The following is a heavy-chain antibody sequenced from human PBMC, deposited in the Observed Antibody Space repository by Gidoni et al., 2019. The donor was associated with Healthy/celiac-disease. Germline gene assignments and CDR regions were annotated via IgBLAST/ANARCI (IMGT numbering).Heavy chain of an antibody. CDR1: GGSFSGYY. D-gene: IGHD6-13*01. CDR2: INHSGST. CDR3: ARRLAAAASVGYFDY. J-gene: IGHJ4*02. V-gene: IGHV4-34*01. Sequence: QVQLQQWGAGLLKPSETLSLTCSVYGGSFSGYYWSWIRQPPGKGLEWIGEINHSGSTNYNPSLKSRVTISVDTSKNQFSRKLSSVTAADTAVYYCARRLAAAASVGYFDYWGQGTLVTVSS.